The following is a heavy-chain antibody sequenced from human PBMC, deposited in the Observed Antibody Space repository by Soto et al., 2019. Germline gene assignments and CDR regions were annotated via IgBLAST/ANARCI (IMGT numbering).Heavy chain of an antibody. J-gene: IGHJ4*02. CDR3: SKFLLGDCSSTSCSDSEY. CDR1: GFTFSSYP. Sequence: GALRRSCAGSGFTFSSYPMSWVRQAPGKGLEWVSASSGSGGSTYYADSVKGRFTISRDNSKNTLYLQLNSLRAEGTGVYYCSKFLLGDCSSTSCSDSEYWRQGTMVTVSS. V-gene: IGHV3-23*01. D-gene: IGHD2-2*01. CDR2: SSGSGGST.